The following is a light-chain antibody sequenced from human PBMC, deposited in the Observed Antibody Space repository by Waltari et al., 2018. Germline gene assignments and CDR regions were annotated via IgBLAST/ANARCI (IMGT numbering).Light chain of an antibody. J-gene: IGLJ1*01. CDR1: SSDVGGYNY. CDR2: DVS. Sequence: QSALTQPASVSGSPGQSITISCTGTSSDVGGYNYVSWYQQHPGKAPTLMIYDVSKRPSGVSNRFSGSKSGNTASLTISGLQAEDEADYYCCSYAGSSTFYVFGTGTKVTVL. CDR3: CSYAGSSTFYV. V-gene: IGLV2-23*02.